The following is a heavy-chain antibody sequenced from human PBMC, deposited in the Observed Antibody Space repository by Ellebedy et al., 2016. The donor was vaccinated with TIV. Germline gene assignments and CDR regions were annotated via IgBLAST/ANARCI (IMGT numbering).Heavy chain of an antibody. J-gene: IGHJ4*02. V-gene: IGHV3-23*01. CDR2: ISGTGLSM. Sequence: GGSLRLSXAASGFTFSSHAMAWVRQAPGKGLEWVSTISGTGLSMYYADSVKGRFTISRDNSKNTLSLQMNSLRAEDTALYYCSRGVRGVVPAGIPDNWGQGALVTVSS. D-gene: IGHD2-2*01. CDR1: GFTFSSHA. CDR3: SRGVRGVVPAGIPDN.